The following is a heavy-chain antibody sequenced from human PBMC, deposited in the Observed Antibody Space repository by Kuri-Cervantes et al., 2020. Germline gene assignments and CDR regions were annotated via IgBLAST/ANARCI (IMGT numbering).Heavy chain of an antibody. CDR3: AKEFDLYCSGGSCYQGWFDY. J-gene: IGHJ4*02. D-gene: IGHD2-15*01. CDR2: IKCDGSEK. CDR1: GFTFSSYS. V-gene: IGHV3-52*01. Sequence: GGSLRLSCAASGFTFSSYSMNWVRQAPEKGLEWVADIKCDGSEKYYVDSVKGRLTISRDNSKNTLYLQMNSLRAEDTAVYYCAKEFDLYCSGGSCYQGWFDYWGQGTLVTVSS.